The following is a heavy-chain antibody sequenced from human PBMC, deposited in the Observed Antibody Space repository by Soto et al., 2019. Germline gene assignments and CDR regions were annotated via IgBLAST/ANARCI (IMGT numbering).Heavy chain of an antibody. CDR2: ISSSSSYI. V-gene: IGHV3-21*01. D-gene: IGHD3-10*01. CDR3: ARDQRTISDYYGSGEIDY. CDR1: GFTFSSYS. Sequence: GGSLRLSCAASGFTFSSYSMNWVRQAPGKGLEWVSSISSSSSYIYYADSVKGRFTISRDNAKNSLYLQMNSLRAEDTAVYYCARDQRTISDYYGSGEIDYWGQGTLVTVSS. J-gene: IGHJ4*02.